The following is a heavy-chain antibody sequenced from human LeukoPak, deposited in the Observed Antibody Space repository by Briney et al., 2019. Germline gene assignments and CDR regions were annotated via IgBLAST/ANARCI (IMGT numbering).Heavy chain of an antibody. Sequence: GASVKVSCKASGYTFTGYYMHWVRQAPGQGLEWMGWINPNSGGTNYAQKFQGRVTMTRDTSISTAYMELSRLRSDDTAVYYCARPSTGYYYDSSGYYYVVISGAFDIWGQGTTVTVSS. CDR3: ARPSTGYYYDSSGYYYVVISGAFDI. D-gene: IGHD3-22*01. V-gene: IGHV1-2*02. CDR2: INPNSGGT. CDR1: GYTFTGYY. J-gene: IGHJ3*02.